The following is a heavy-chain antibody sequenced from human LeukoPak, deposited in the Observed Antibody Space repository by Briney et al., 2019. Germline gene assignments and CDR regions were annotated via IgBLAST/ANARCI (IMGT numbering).Heavy chain of an antibody. D-gene: IGHD3-22*01. CDR1: GFTFSSYG. Sequence: GESLRLSCAASGFTFSSYGLNWVRQAPGKGLEWVSTISSGGHIYYEDSVKGRFTISRDNAKNSLYLQMNSLRAEDTAAYYCARDQDGGKYYYESSGYSHWGQGILVTVSS. CDR2: ISSGGHI. CDR3: ARDQDGGKYYYESSGYSH. J-gene: IGHJ4*02. V-gene: IGHV3-21*01.